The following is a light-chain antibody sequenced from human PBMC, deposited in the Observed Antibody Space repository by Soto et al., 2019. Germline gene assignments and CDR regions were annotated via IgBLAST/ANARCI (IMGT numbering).Light chain of an antibody. CDR1: ASDIGGYSF. J-gene: IGLJ1*01. V-gene: IGLV2-8*01. CDR2: DVN. Sequence: QSALTQPPSASGSPGQSVAISCTGTASDIGGYSFVSWYQQHPGKAPKLLIYDVNKRPSGVPDRFSGSKSGNTASLTVSWLQAEDEAEYYCSAHGGTNPYVFGTGTKVTVL. CDR3: SAHGGTNPYV.